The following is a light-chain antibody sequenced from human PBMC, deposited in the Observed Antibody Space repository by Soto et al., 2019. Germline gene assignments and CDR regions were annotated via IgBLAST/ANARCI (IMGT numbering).Light chain of an antibody. Sequence: QSALTQPASVSGSPGRSITISCTGSSTDVGYYNYVAWYQHHPGKAPKLMIYEVSNRPSGVSNRFSGSKSGNTASLAISGLQAEDEADYYCSSYTTSSTQVFGGGTKVTVL. V-gene: IGLV2-14*01. J-gene: IGLJ3*02. CDR3: SSYTTSSTQV. CDR2: EVS. CDR1: STDVGYYNY.